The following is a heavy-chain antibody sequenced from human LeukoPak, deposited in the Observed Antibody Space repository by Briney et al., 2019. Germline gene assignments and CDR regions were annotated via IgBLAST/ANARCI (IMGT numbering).Heavy chain of an antibody. D-gene: IGHD3-22*01. CDR3: ARTPPKYYYDSSGPRTDYYMDV. Sequence: SETLSLTCAVYGGSFSSYYWGWIRQPPGKGLEWIGSIYYSGSTYYNPSLKSRVTISVDTSKNQFSLKLSSVTAADTAVYYCARTPPKYYYDSSGPRTDYYMDVWGKGTTVTVSS. CDR1: GGSFSSYY. V-gene: IGHV4-39*01. J-gene: IGHJ6*03. CDR2: IYYSGST.